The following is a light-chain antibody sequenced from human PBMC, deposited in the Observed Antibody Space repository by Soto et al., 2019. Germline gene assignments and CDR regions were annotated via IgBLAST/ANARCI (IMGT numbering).Light chain of an antibody. CDR3: QQYGSSLWT. CDR1: QGIGTW. J-gene: IGKJ1*01. CDR2: DAS. V-gene: IGKV1-12*01. Sequence: DIHMTQSPSSVSAALGDRVTITFRASQGIGTWLGWYQQKPGKAPKLLIYDASSLQSGVPSRFTGRGSGTEFTLTISRLEPEDFAVYYCQQYGSSLWTFGQGTKVDIK.